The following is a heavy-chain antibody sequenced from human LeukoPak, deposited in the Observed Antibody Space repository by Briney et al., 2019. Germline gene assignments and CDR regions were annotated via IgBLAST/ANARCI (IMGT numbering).Heavy chain of an antibody. CDR3: ARAIAAAADDY. D-gene: IGHD6-13*01. J-gene: IGHJ4*02. Sequence: GRSLRLSCAASGFTFSSYAMHCVRQAPGKGLEWVAVISYDGSNKYSADSVKGRFTISRDNSKNTLYLHMNSLRAEDTAVYYCARAIAAAADDYWGQGTLVTVSS. CDR2: ISYDGSNK. CDR1: GFTFSSYA. V-gene: IGHV3-30-3*01.